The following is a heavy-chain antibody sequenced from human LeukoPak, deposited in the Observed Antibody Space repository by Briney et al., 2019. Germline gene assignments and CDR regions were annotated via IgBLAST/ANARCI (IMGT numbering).Heavy chain of an antibody. J-gene: IGHJ4*02. D-gene: IGHD3-10*01. CDR3: AKYPNYYGSGTPDY. Sequence: GSLRLSCAASGFTFSSYAMSWVRQAPGKGLEWVSGISDRGGSTYYADSVKGRFTISRDNSKNTLDLQMNSLRAEDTAVYYCAKYPNYYGSGTPDYWGQGTLVTVSS. CDR2: ISDRGGST. V-gene: IGHV3-23*01. CDR1: GFTFSSYA.